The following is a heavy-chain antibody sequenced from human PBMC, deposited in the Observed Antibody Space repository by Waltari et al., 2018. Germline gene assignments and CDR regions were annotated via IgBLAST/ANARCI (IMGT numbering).Heavy chain of an antibody. CDR3: SRAVVNDFWSGYYNVYYYYGMDV. D-gene: IGHD3-3*01. CDR2: INAGNGNT. Sequence: QVQLVQSGAEVKKPGASVKVSCKASGYTFTSYAMHWVSQAPGQRLEWMGWINAGNGNTKYSQKFQGRVTITSDTSASTAYMELSSLRSEDTAVYYWSRAVVNDFWSGYYNVYYYYGMDVWGQGTTVTVSS. V-gene: IGHV1-3*01. J-gene: IGHJ6*02. CDR1: GYTFTSYA.